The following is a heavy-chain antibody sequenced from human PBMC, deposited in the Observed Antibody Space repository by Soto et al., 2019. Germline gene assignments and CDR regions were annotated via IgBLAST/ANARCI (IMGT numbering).Heavy chain of an antibody. J-gene: IGHJ4*02. CDR2: IIPILGIA. D-gene: IGHD2-15*01. V-gene: IGHV1-69*08. CDR1: GGTFSSYT. Sequence: QVQLVQSGAEVKKPGSSVKVSCKASGGTFSSYTISWVRQAPGQGLEWMGRIIPILGIANYAQKFQGRVTITADKSTSTAYMELSSLRSDDTAVYYCARDHPNIVVVVAATPRLDYWGQGTLVTVSS. CDR3: ARDHPNIVVVVAATPRLDY.